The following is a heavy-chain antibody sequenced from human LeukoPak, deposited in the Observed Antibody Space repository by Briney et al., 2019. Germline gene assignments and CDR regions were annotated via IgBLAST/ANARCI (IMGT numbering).Heavy chain of an antibody. Sequence: SETLSLTCTVSGGSISSSSYYWGWIRQPPGKGLEWIGSIYYSGSTYYNPSLKSRVTISVDTSKNQFSLKLSSVTAADTAVYYCTRHHPLTGMTSRYYNWFDPWGQGTLVTVSS. V-gene: IGHV4-39*01. J-gene: IGHJ5*02. CDR3: TRHHPLTGMTSRYYNWFDP. D-gene: IGHD1-20*01. CDR2: IYYSGST. CDR1: GGSISSSSYY.